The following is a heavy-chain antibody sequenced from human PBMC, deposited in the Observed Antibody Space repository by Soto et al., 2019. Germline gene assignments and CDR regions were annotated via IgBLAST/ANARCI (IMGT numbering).Heavy chain of an antibody. Sequence: QVQLVESGGGVVQPGRSLRLSCAASGFTFSSYAMHWVRQAPGKGLEWVAVISYDGSNKYYADSVKGRFTISRDNSKNTLYLQMNSLRAEDTAVYYCARDGYYYDSSGPPTLLRGRPFDYWGQGTLVTVSS. J-gene: IGHJ4*02. CDR1: GFTFSSYA. V-gene: IGHV3-30-3*01. D-gene: IGHD3-22*01. CDR3: ARDGYYYDSSGPPTLLRGRPFDY. CDR2: ISYDGSNK.